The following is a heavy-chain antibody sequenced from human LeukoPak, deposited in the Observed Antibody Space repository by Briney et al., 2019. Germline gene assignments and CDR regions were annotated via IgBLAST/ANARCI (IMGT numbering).Heavy chain of an antibody. V-gene: IGHV5-51*01. J-gene: IGHJ5*01. CDR3: TRSRGDS. CDR1: GYNFSNYW. Sequence: GESLKISCTGSGYNFSNYWLGWVRQTPGKGLEWMGIICPGDSTTRYSPSFQGQVIISVDKSISTAYLQWSSLKASDTANYYCTRSRGDSWGQGSLVTVSS. CDR2: ICPGDSTT.